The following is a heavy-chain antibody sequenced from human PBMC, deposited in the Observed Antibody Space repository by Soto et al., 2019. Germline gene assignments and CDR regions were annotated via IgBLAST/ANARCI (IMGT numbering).Heavy chain of an antibody. V-gene: IGHV3-11*01. CDR3: ARDSLIVVVPAAIHY. D-gene: IGHD2-2*01. CDR1: GFTFSDYY. CDR2: ISSSGSTI. Sequence: GGSLRLSCAASGFTFSDYYMSWIRQAPGKGLEWVSYISSSGSTIYYADSVKGRFTISRDNAKNSLYLQMNSLRAEDTAVYYCARDSLIVVVPAAIHYWGQGTLVTVSS. J-gene: IGHJ4*02.